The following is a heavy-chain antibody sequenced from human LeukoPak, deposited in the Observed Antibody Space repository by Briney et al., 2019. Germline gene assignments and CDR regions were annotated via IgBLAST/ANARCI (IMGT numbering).Heavy chain of an antibody. CDR2: IYYSGST. CDR3: ARDNQGVDY. Sequence: PSETLSLTCTVSGGSVSSGSYYWSWIRQPPGKGLEWIGYIYYSGSTNYNPSLKGRVTISVDTSKNQFSLKLSSVTAADTAVYYCARDNQGVDYWGQGTLVTVSS. CDR1: GGSVSSGSYY. D-gene: IGHD1-14*01. J-gene: IGHJ4*02. V-gene: IGHV4-61*01.